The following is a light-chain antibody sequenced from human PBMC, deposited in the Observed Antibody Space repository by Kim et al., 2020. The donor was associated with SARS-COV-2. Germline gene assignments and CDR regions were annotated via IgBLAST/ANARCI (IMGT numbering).Light chain of an antibody. CDR2: DAS. V-gene: IGKV1-33*01. Sequence: SASVGDRGTITCQASQDIATYLNLYQQKPGEAPKRLINDASTLETGVPSRFSGSGSGTDFTFTITSLQPEDIATYYCLQFDELVTFGGGTKVDIK. CDR3: LQFDELVT. J-gene: IGKJ4*01. CDR1: QDIATY.